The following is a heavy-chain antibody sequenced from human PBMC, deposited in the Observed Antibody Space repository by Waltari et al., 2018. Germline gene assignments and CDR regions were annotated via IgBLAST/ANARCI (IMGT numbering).Heavy chain of an antibody. J-gene: IGHJ4*02. CDR1: GYIVSAYT. V-gene: IGHV3-23*01. Sequence: QLLESGGDLVQPGGSLSLACAASGYIVSAYTMNWVRQAPGKGLEWVSTIVNIVTATHYSDSVRGRFTISRDNSKNTVSLQMSSLRDEDTAIYYCATRIENHFDHWGRGTPVTVSS. CDR3: ATRIENHFDH. CDR2: IVNIVTAT.